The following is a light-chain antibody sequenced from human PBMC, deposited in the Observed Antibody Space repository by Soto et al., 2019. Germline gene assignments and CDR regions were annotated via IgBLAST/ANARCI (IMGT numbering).Light chain of an antibody. CDR1: SSDVGGYNY. J-gene: IGLJ1*01. Sequence: QSALTQPHSVSGSPGQSVAISCSGTSSDVGGYNYVSWYQQHPGKAPKLIIFDVNKRPSGVPDRFSGSKSGSTASLTISVLQAEDEADYYCCSYGGSFYVVGTGTKVTVL. CDR3: CSYGGSFYV. V-gene: IGLV2-11*01. CDR2: DVN.